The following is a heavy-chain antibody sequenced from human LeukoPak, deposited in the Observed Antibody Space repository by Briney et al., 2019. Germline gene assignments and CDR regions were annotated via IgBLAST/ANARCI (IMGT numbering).Heavy chain of an antibody. V-gene: IGHV4-61*08. Sequence: PSETLSLTRTVSGGSISSGDYYWSWIRQPPGEGLEWIGYIYYSGSTNYNPSLKSRVTISVDTSKNQFSLKLSSVTAADTAVYYCAREIVPAVGWFDPWGQGTLVTVSS. CDR1: GGSISSGDYY. CDR2: IYYSGST. CDR3: AREIVPAVGWFDP. J-gene: IGHJ5*02. D-gene: IGHD2-2*01.